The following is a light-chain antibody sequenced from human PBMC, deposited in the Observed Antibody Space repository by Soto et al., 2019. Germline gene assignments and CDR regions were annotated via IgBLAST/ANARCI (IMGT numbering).Light chain of an antibody. CDR3: MQGTHWPPYT. V-gene: IGKV2-30*01. CDR2: QVS. J-gene: IGKJ2*01. Sequence: DVVMTQSPLSLPVTLGQPASISCRSSQSLAYSDGNTYLNWFQQRPGQSPRRLIYQVSNRDSGVTDRFSGSGSGTDCTLKISRVEAEDVGVYYCMQGTHWPPYTFGQGTKLEIK. CDR1: QSLAYSDGNTY.